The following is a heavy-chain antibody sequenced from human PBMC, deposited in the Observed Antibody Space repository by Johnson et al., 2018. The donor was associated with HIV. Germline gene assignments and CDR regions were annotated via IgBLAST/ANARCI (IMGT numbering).Heavy chain of an antibody. CDR2: ISYDGSNK. D-gene: IGHD3-3*01. J-gene: IGHJ3*02. Sequence: QVQLVESGGGVVQLGRSLRLSCAASGFTFSSYAMHWVRQAPGKGLEWVAVISYDGSNKYYADSVKGRFTISRDNSKNTLYLQMNSLRAEDTAVYYCARVRDYNFWSGQQSRHAFDIWGQGTMVTVSS. CDR3: ARVRDYNFWSGQQSRHAFDI. CDR1: GFTFSSYA. V-gene: IGHV3-30-3*01.